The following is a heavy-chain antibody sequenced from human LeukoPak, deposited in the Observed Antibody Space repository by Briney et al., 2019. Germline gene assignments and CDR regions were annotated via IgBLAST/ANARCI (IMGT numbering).Heavy chain of an antibody. J-gene: IGHJ4*02. D-gene: IGHD5-12*01. Sequence: SGGSLILSCAASGFTFSGYWMHWVRQAPGKGLVWVSLIKSDGSSAMYADSVKGRFSISRDNAKKTLDLQMNSLRAEDTAVYFCAIEVASAAFDYWGQGTPVTVSS. CDR2: IKSDGSSA. V-gene: IGHV3-74*03. CDR1: GFTFSGYW. CDR3: AIEVASAAFDY.